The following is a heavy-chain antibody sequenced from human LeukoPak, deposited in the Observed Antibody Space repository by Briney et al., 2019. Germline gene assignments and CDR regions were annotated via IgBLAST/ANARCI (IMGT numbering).Heavy chain of an antibody. CDR3: AREVPAADY. Sequence: GRSLRLSCAASGFSFSDYAMHWVHQAPGKGLEWVAIISYDGSNKYYADSVKGRFTISRDNSKNTQYLQMNSLRAEDTAAYYCAREVPAADYWGQGTLVTVSS. D-gene: IGHD2-2*01. CDR1: GFSFSDYA. J-gene: IGHJ4*02. CDR2: ISYDGSNK. V-gene: IGHV3-30-3*01.